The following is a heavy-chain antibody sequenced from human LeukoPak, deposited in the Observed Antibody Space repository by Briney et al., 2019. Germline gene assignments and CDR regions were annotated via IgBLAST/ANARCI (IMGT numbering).Heavy chain of an antibody. Sequence: GGSLRLSCAASGFTFSSYSMTWVRQAPGKGLEWVSSISSSSSYIYYADSVKGRFTISRDNAKNSLYLQMNSLRAEDTAVYYCARVPVWFEKDAFDIWGQGTMVTVSS. CDR3: ARVPVWFEKDAFDI. CDR2: ISSSSSYI. D-gene: IGHD3-10*01. CDR1: GFTFSSYS. J-gene: IGHJ3*02. V-gene: IGHV3-21*01.